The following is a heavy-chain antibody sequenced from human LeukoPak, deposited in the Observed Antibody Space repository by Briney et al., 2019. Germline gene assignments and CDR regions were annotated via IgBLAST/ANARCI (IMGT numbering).Heavy chain of an antibody. V-gene: IGHV3-30*01. J-gene: IGHJ4*02. D-gene: IGHD2-21*02. CDR2: ISYDGSNK. CDR1: GFTFSSYA. CDR3: ARNTETAITLPYYFDY. Sequence: GGSLRLSCAASGFTFSSYAMHWVRQAPGKGREWVAVISYDGSNKYYADSVKGRFTISRDNAKNTLYLQMNSLRAEDTAVYYCARNTETAITLPYYFDYWGQGTLVTVSS.